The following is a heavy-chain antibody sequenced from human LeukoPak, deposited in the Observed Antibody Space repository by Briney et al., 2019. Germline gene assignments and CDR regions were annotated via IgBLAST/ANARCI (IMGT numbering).Heavy chain of an antibody. CDR3: ARDLGSGSYDAFDI. J-gene: IGHJ3*02. V-gene: IGHV3-66*01. CDR1: GFTVSSNY. D-gene: IGHD1-26*01. Sequence: PGGSLRLSCAASGFTVSSNYMRWVRQAPGKGLEWVSVIYSGGSTYYADSVKGRFTISRDNSKNTLYLQMNSLRAEDTAVYYCARDLGSGSYDAFDIWGQGTMVTVSS. CDR2: IYSGGST.